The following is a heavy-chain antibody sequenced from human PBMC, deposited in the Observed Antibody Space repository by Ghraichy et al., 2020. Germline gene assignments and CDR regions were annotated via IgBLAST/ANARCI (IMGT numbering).Heavy chain of an antibody. Sequence: GESLNISCAASGFSFSSYAMSWVRQAPGKGLEWVSAISGSGGTTYYADSVKGRFIISRDNSKNMLYLQMNSLRVEDTAVYYCGKDWSSWPPMNWLDPWGQGTLVTVSS. CDR2: ISGSGGTT. D-gene: IGHD3-3*01. CDR1: GFSFSSYA. CDR3: GKDWSSWPPMNWLDP. J-gene: IGHJ5*02. V-gene: IGHV3-23*01.